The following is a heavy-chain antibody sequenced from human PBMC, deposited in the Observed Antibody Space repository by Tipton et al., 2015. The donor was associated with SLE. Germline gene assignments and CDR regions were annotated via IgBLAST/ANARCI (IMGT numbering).Heavy chain of an antibody. CDR1: GYTFTRND. V-gene: IGHV1-8*01. CDR2: MDPDSGNT. Sequence: QVQLVQSGAEVKKPGASVKVSCKASGYTFTRNDINWVRQATGQGLEWMGCMDPDSGNTVYAQRFRGRVTMTRNTSISTAYMELSSLRSEDTAVYYCASYDISYFQHWGQGTLVTVSS. J-gene: IGHJ1*01. D-gene: IGHD3-9*01. CDR3: ASYDISYFQH.